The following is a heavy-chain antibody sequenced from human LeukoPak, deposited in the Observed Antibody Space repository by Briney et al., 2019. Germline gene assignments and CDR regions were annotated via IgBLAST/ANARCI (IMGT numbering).Heavy chain of an antibody. CDR2: INPNSGGT. J-gene: IGHJ5*02. Sequence: AASVKVSCKASGYTFTGYYMHWVRQAPGQGLEWMGWINPNSGGTNYAQKFQGRVTMTRDTSISTAYMELSRLRSDDTAVYYCARAPPMVRGVIGWFDPWGQGTLVTVSS. CDR3: ARAPPMVRGVIGWFDP. D-gene: IGHD3-10*01. V-gene: IGHV1-2*02. CDR1: GYTFTGYY.